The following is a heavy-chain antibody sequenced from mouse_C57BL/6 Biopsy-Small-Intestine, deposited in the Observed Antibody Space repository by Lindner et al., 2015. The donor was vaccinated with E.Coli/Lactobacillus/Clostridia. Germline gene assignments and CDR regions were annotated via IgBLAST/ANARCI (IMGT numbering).Heavy chain of an antibody. Sequence: SVKVSCKASGYTFDTYGISWVRQAPGQGLEWMGWISIYNMNTKYAEKVQGRVTMTTDTSTNIVYMELRSLRSDDTAVYYCARDGDVVLKGTPDYYYNYGMDVWGQGTTVTVSS. V-gene: IGHV1-14*01. J-gene: IGHJ1*01. CDR1: GYTFDTYG. D-gene: IGHD2-1*01. CDR3: ARDGDVVLKGTPDYYYNYGMDV. CDR2: ISIYNMNT.